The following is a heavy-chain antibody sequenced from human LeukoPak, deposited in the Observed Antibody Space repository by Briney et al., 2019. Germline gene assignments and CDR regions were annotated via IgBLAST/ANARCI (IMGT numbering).Heavy chain of an antibody. CDR1: GGSISSYY. CDR2: IYYSGST. Sequence: SGTLSLTCTVSGGSISSYYWSWIRQPPGKGLEWIGYIYYSGSTNYNPSLKSRVTISVDTSKNQFSLKLSSVTAADTAVYYCARAQQLDSEYFQHWGQGTLVTVSS. J-gene: IGHJ1*01. V-gene: IGHV4-59*01. CDR3: ARAQQLDSEYFQH. D-gene: IGHD6-13*01.